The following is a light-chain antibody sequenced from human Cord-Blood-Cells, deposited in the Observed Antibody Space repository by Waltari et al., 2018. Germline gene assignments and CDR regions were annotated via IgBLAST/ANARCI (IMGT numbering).Light chain of an antibody. CDR2: DAS. V-gene: IGKV3-11*01. J-gene: IGKJ4*01. Sequence: EVVFTQSPATLAQYQGDIATASCRASQSVSSYLALYQQKPGQAPRLLIYDASNRATGIPARFSGSGSGTDFTLTISSLEPEDFAVYYCQQRSNWPPTFGGGTKVEIK. CDR1: QSVSSY. CDR3: QQRSNWPPT.